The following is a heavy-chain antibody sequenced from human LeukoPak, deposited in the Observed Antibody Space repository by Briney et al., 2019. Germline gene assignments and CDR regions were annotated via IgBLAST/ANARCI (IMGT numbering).Heavy chain of an antibody. V-gene: IGHV3-48*04. J-gene: IGHJ3*02. Sequence: QPGGSLRLSCAASGFTFSSYSMNWVRQAPGKGLEWVSSISSSSSTIYYADSVKGRFTISRDNAKNSLYLQMNSLRAEDTAVYYCARDRDILTDPGTFDIWGQGTMVTVSS. CDR2: ISSSSSTI. CDR1: GFTFSSYS. CDR3: ARDRDILTDPGTFDI. D-gene: IGHD3-9*01.